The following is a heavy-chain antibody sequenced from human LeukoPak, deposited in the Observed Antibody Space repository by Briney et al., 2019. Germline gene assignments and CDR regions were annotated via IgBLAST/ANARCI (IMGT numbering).Heavy chain of an antibody. Sequence: PGGSLRLSCAASGFTFSSYSMNWVRQAPGKGLEWVSYISSSSSTIYYADSVKGRFTISRDNAKNSLYLQMNGLRAEDTAVYYCARGREKDYYGSGSYSWFDPWGQGTLVTVSS. D-gene: IGHD3-10*01. CDR1: GFTFSSYS. J-gene: IGHJ5*02. CDR2: ISSSSSTI. CDR3: ARGREKDYYGSGSYSWFDP. V-gene: IGHV3-48*01.